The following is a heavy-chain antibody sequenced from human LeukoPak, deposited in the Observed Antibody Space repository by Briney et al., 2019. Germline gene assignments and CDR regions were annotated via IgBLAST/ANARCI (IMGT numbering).Heavy chain of an antibody. CDR2: IYYSGST. V-gene: IGHV4-59*08. J-gene: IGHJ4*02. CDR3: ARLYGSGSLYYFDY. CDR1: GGSISSYY. D-gene: IGHD3-10*01. Sequence: PSETLSLTCTVSGGSISSYYWSWIRQPPGKGLEWIGYIYYSGSTYYNPSLKSRVTISVDTSKNQFSLKLSSVTAADTAVYYCARLYGSGSLYYFDYWGQGTLVTVSS.